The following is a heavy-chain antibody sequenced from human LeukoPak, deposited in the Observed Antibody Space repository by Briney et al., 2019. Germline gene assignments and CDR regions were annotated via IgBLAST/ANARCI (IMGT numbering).Heavy chain of an antibody. V-gene: IGHV3-7*01. Sequence: GGSLRLSCAASGFTFSSYWMSWVRQAPGKGLEWVANIKQDGSEKYYVDSVKGRFTISRDNAKNSLYLQMNSLRAEDTAVYYCARLKWLVGYYYYYYMDVWGNGTTVTVSS. D-gene: IGHD6-19*01. CDR3: ARLKWLVGYYYYYYMDV. CDR1: GFTFSSYW. J-gene: IGHJ6*03. CDR2: IKQDGSEK.